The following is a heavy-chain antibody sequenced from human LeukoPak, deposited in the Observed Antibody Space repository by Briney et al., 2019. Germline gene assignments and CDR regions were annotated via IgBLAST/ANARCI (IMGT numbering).Heavy chain of an antibody. Sequence: GASVKVSCKASGYTFTGYFMHWVRQAPGQGLEWMGWINPNSGGTNYAQKFQGRVTMTGDTSISTAYMDLSSLRSDDTAVYYCARAGRWEGRPHAFDIWGQGTMVAVSS. D-gene: IGHD1-26*01. CDR3: ARAGRWEGRPHAFDI. V-gene: IGHV1-2*02. CDR2: INPNSGGT. J-gene: IGHJ3*02. CDR1: GYTFTGYF.